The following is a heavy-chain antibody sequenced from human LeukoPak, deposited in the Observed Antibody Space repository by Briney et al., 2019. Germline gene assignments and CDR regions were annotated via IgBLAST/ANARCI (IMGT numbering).Heavy chain of an antibody. CDR3: ARTDYGDYGHPVDY. CDR2: MYSNDEK. J-gene: IGHJ4*02. D-gene: IGHD4-17*01. V-gene: IGHV2-26*03. Sequence: SGPTLVKPTQTLTLTCTISGFSLSDARVGVSWLRQPPGKAPEWLAHMYSNDEKSYSTSLKTRLTISKDTSRSQVVLTLTNVDPADTATYFCARTDYGDYGHPVDYWGQGTLVIVSS. CDR1: GFSLSDARVG.